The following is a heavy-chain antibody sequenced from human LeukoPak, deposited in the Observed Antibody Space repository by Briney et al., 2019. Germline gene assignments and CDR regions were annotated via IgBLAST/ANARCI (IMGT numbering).Heavy chain of an antibody. J-gene: IGHJ6*02. V-gene: IGHV3-23*01. CDR2: ISGSGGTT. CDR1: GFTFSIYA. CDR3: ANRLYGMDV. Sequence: GGSLRLSCVVSGFTFSIYAMAWVRQAPGKRLAWVSAISGSGGTTYYADSVKGRFTISRDNSKNTLYLQMNSLRAEDTAVYYCANRLYGMDVWGQGTTVTVSS.